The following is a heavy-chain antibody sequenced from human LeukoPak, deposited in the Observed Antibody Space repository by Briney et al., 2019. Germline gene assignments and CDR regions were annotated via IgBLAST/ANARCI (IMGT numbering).Heavy chain of an antibody. Sequence: SETLSLTCTVSGGSISSYYWGWIRQPPGKGLEWIGSIYYSVSTYYNPSLKSRVTISVDTSKNQSSLKLSSVTAADTAVYYCARGGSRYCSGGSCYSGWFDPWGQGTLVTVSS. CDR1: GGSISSYY. D-gene: IGHD2-15*01. V-gene: IGHV4-39*07. J-gene: IGHJ5*02. CDR2: IYYSVST. CDR3: ARGGSRYCSGGSCYSGWFDP.